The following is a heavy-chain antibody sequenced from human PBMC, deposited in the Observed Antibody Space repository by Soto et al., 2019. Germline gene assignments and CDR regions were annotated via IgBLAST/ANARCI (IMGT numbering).Heavy chain of an antibody. V-gene: IGHV3-30*03. CDR1: GFTVSTYG. D-gene: IGHD2-8*02. CDR2: ISRDGGTK. CDR3: TGAVASGY. Sequence: QVQLVESGGGVVQPGRSLRLSCAVSGFTVSTYGMHWVRQAPGKGLEWVAVISRDGGTKYYADSVKGRFTISRDNSRNTLLLEMNGLRGDDMAVYYCTGAVASGYWGQGTLVTVSS. J-gene: IGHJ4*02.